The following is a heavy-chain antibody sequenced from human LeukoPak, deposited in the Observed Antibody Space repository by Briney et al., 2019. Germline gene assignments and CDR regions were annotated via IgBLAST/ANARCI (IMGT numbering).Heavy chain of an antibody. CDR3: ARDRSPFLTGYYNLNWFDP. CDR1: GGSISSSIYY. CDR2: INHSGST. D-gene: IGHD3-9*01. Sequence: SETLSLTCTVSGGSISSSIYYWGWIRQSPGKGLEWIGEINHSGSTYYNPSLKSRVTISVDTSKNQFSLKLSPVTAADTAVYYCARDRSPFLTGYYNLNWFDPWGQGTLVTVSS. J-gene: IGHJ5*02. V-gene: IGHV4-39*07.